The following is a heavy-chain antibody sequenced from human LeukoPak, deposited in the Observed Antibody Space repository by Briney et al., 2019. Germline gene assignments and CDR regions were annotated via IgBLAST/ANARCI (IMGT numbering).Heavy chain of an antibody. CDR2: ISSSGSTI. D-gene: IGHD3-10*01. CDR1: GFTVSSNY. J-gene: IGHJ5*02. CDR3: ARGHYYGSGNWFDP. V-gene: IGHV3-11*01. Sequence: PGGSLRLSCAASGFTVSSNYMSWVRQAPGKGLEWVSYISSSGSTIYYADSVKGRFTISRDNAKNSLYLQMNSLRAEDTAVYYCARGHYYGSGNWFDPWGQGTLVTVSS.